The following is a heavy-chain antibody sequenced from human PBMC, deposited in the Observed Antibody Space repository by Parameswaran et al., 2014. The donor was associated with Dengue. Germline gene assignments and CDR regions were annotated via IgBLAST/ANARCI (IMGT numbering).Heavy chain of an antibody. Sequence: PGKALEWLARIDWDDDKYYSTSLKTRLTISKDTSKYQVVLTMTNMDPVDTATYYCARMTTVTTSRGRYFDLWGRGTLVTVSS. D-gene: IGHD4-17*01. V-gene: IGHV2-70*11. CDR3: ARMTTVTTSRGRYFDL. J-gene: IGHJ2*01. CDR2: IDWDDDK.